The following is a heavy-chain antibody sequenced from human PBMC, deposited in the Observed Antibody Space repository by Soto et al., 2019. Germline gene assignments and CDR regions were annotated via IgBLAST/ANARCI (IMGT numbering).Heavy chain of an antibody. CDR3: ARISHGWLQFL. CDR1: GYTLTSDG. J-gene: IGHJ4*02. V-gene: IGHV1-18*01. D-gene: IGHD5-12*01. Sequence: ASVKVSCKAAGYTLTSDGVSWGRQAPGQGLEWMGWISAYNGNTNYAQKLQGRVTISVDTSKDQFSLNLRSVTAADAAVYYCARISHGWLQFLWGQGTLVTVAS. CDR2: ISAYNGNT.